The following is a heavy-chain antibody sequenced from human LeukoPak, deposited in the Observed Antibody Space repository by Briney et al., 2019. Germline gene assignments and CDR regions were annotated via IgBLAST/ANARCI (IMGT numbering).Heavy chain of an antibody. V-gene: IGHV3-74*01. J-gene: IGHJ4*02. CDR3: ARGNYYGQDY. Sequence: GGSLRLSCGASGFTFSSYWMHWVRQAPGKGLVWISRINSDGSTTSYADSVKGRFTISRDNAKDTLYLQMNSLRAEDTAVYYCARGNYYGQDYWGQGTLVTVSS. CDR1: GFTFSSYW. D-gene: IGHD3-10*01. CDR2: INSDGSTT.